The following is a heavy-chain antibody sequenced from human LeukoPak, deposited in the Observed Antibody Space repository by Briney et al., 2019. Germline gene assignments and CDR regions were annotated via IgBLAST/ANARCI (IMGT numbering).Heavy chain of an antibody. D-gene: IGHD3-16*01. CDR1: GFTFSSHA. CDR2: ISGSGSGT. CDR3: AKHRGEVPHGGNFEY. V-gene: IGHV3-23*01. Sequence: GGSLRLSCAASGFTFSSHAMSWVRQAPGKGLEWVSSISGSGSGTSQTDSVKGRFIISRDNSRNTVNLQMSGLRAEDTAVYYCAKHRGEVPHGGNFEYWGQGTLVAVSS. J-gene: IGHJ4*02.